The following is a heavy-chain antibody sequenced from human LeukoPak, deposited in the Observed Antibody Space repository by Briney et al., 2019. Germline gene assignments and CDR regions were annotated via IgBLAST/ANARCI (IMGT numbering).Heavy chain of an antibody. CDR1: GYTFTSYA. CDR2: INTNTGNP. J-gene: IGHJ4*02. V-gene: IGHV7-4-1*02. Sequence: ASVKVSCKASGYTFTSYAMNWVRQAPGQGLEWMGWINTNTGNPTYAQGFTGRFVFSLDTSVSTAYLQISSLKAENTAVYYCARESVWGSYRYYGYWGQGTLVTVSS. CDR3: ARESVWGSYRYYGY. D-gene: IGHD3-16*02.